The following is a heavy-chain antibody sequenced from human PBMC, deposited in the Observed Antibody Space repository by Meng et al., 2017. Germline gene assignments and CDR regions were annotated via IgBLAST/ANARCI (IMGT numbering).Heavy chain of an antibody. D-gene: IGHD4-17*01. V-gene: IGHV4-61*01. CDR2: IYYSGST. CDR3: ARDGATTVTTGWFDP. CDR1: GGSVSSGSSY. Sequence: QASCPGLWRPSETLSLTCPVSGGSVSSGSSYWSWIRQPPGKGLEWIGYIYYSGSTNYNPSLKSRVTISVDTSKNQFSLKLSSVTAADTAVYYCARDGATTVTTGWFDPWGQGTLVTVSS. J-gene: IGHJ5*02.